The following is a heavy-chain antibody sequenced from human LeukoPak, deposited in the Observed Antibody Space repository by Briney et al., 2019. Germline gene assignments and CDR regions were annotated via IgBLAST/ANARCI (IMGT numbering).Heavy chain of an antibody. Sequence: ASVKVSCTASGYTFTSYGISWVRQAPGQGLEWMGWISAYNGNTNYAQKLQGRVTMTTDTSTSTAYMELRSLRSDDTAVYYCARKDVLRFLEYLGDAFDIWGQGTMVTVSS. CDR3: ARKDVLRFLEYLGDAFDI. D-gene: IGHD3-3*01. J-gene: IGHJ3*02. CDR1: GYTFTSYG. CDR2: ISAYNGNT. V-gene: IGHV1-18*01.